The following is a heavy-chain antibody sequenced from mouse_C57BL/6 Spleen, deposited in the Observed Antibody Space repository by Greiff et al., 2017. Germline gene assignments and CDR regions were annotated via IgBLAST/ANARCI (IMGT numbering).Heavy chain of an antibody. CDR2: ISYSGST. Sequence: EVQRVESGPGLAKPSQTLSLTCSVTGYSITSDYWNWIRKFPGNKLEYMGYISYSGSTYYNPSLKSRISITRDTSKNQYYLQLNSVTTEDTATYYCARLRGNLYWYFDVWGTGTTVTVSS. D-gene: IGHD2-1*01. J-gene: IGHJ1*03. CDR3: ARLRGNLYWYFDV. CDR1: GYSITSDY. V-gene: IGHV3-8*01.